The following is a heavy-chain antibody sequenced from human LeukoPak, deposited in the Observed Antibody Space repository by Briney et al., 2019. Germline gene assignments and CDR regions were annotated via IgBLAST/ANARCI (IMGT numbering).Heavy chain of an antibody. Sequence: PSETLSLTCTVSGGSISSSSYYWGWIRQPSGKGLEWIGNILYSGSTYYNPSLKSRVTLSVDTSKNQFSLKLSSVTAADTAVYYCASLYASSVYFDYWGQGTLVTVSS. J-gene: IGHJ4*02. V-gene: IGHV4-39*01. CDR1: GGSISSSSYY. CDR3: ASLYASSVYFDY. CDR2: ILYSGST. D-gene: IGHD2-8*01.